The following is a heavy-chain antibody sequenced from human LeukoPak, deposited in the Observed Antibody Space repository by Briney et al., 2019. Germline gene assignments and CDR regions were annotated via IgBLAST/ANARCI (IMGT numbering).Heavy chain of an antibody. CDR3: ARGSSGGSWYYYMDV. Sequence: PGGSLRLSCAASGFTFRNYGMHWVRQAPGKGLEWVAFIRYDGSSQYYAGSVKGRFTFSRDNSKNTLYLQMNSLRAEDTAVYYCARGSSGGSWYYYMDVWGKGTTVTVSS. J-gene: IGHJ6*03. D-gene: IGHD6-19*01. CDR1: GFTFRNYG. V-gene: IGHV3-30*02. CDR2: IRYDGSSQ.